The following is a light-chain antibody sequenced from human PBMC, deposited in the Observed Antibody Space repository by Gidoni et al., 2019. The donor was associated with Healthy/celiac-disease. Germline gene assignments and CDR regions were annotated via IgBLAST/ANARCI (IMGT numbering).Light chain of an antibody. J-gene: IGKJ2*01. CDR3: MQALQTPPYT. V-gene: IGKV2-28*01. Sequence: DIVMPQSPLSLPVTPGEPASISCRSSQSLLHSNGYNYLDWYLQTPGQSPQLLIDLGSNRASGVPDRFSGSGSGTDFTLKISRVEAEDVGVYYCMQALQTPPYTFXQXTKLEIK. CDR2: LGS. CDR1: QSLLHSNGYNY.